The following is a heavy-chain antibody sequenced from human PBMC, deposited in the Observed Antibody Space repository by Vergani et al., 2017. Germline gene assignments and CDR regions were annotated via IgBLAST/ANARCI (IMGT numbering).Heavy chain of an antibody. V-gene: IGHV4-39*01. D-gene: IGHD3-22*01. J-gene: IGHJ4*02. Sequence: QLQLQESGPGLVKPSATLSLTCSVSGASIRSSNYYWGWIRQPPGKGLEWIASIYYSGSTYYNPSLKSRVTISVDTSKNQFSLKPYSLTAADTAIYYCARHVTQDYYNDSDYFDYWGLGTLVTVSS. CDR2: IYYSGST. CDR1: GASIRSSNYY. CDR3: ARHVTQDYYNDSDYFDY.